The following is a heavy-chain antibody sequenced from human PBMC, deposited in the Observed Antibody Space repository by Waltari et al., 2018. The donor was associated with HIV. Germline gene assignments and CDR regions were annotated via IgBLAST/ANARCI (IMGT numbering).Heavy chain of an antibody. CDR3: ARGPTPGGSYRYLDHNWCDP. CDR2: MSQSGDS. J-gene: IGHJ5*02. V-gene: IGHV4-4*02. Sequence: QVQLQESGPGLVKPSGTLSLTCAVSGVSISSRNWWSWVRQSPGKGLEWIGEMSQSGDSNYNPTLESRVTISIDESENQLSLKVTSVTAADTAIYYCARGPTPGGSYRYLDHNWCDPWRQGTLVTVS. CDR1: GVSISSRNW. D-gene: IGHD2-15*01.